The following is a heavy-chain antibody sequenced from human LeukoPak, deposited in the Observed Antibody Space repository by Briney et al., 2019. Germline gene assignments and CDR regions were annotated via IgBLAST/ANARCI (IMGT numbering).Heavy chain of an antibody. D-gene: IGHD3-16*01. CDR2: ISGSGGST. Sequence: GGSLRLSCAASGFTFSSYAMSWVRQAPGKGLEWVSAISGSGGSTYYADSVKGRFTFSRDNSEKTLYLEMTSLRTEDTAVYYCAREATWGNWYFDLWGRGTLVTVSS. J-gene: IGHJ2*01. V-gene: IGHV3-23*01. CDR3: AREATWGNWYFDL. CDR1: GFTFSSYA.